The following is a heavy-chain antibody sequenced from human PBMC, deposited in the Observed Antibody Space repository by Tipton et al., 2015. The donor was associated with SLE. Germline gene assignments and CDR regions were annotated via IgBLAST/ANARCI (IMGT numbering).Heavy chain of an antibody. Sequence: SLRLSCAASGFTFSSYWMHWVRQAPGKGLVWVSRINSDVSSTNYADSVKGRFTISRDDAKNTLYLQMNSLRAEDTAVYYCAKETPWVGVFDYWGQGTLVTVSS. J-gene: IGHJ4*02. CDR1: GFTFSSYW. D-gene: IGHD1-26*01. V-gene: IGHV3-74*01. CDR3: AKETPWVGVFDY. CDR2: INSDVSST.